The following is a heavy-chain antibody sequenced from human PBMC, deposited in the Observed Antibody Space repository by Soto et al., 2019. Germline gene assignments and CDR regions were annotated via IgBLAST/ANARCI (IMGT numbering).Heavy chain of an antibody. CDR1: GFTFNTYG. CDR2: IWYDGSNK. J-gene: IGHJ6*02. D-gene: IGHD2-15*01. CDR3: ARADCTGAYCYSWPFNYGVDV. Sequence: GGSLRLSCTTSGFTFNTYGMHWVRPAPCKGLEWVAIIWYDGSNKYYADSVKGRFTISRDNSKNTLYLQMNSLRAEDTALYYCARADCTGAYCYSWPFNYGVDVWGQGTTVTVYS. V-gene: IGHV3-33*01.